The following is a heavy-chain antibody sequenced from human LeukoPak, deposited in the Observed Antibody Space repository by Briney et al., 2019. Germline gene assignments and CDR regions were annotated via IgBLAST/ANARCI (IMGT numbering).Heavy chain of an antibody. CDR2: IYYSGST. V-gene: IGHV4-61*01. CDR1: GDSISSGSYY. D-gene: IGHD3-3*01. Sequence: SETLSLTCTVSGDSISSGSYYWSWIRQPPGKGLEWIGYIYYSGSTNYNPSLKSRVTISVDTSKNQFSLKLSSVTAADTAVYYCARVDYDFWSGTENWFDPWGQGTLVTVSS. J-gene: IGHJ5*02. CDR3: ARVDYDFWSGTENWFDP.